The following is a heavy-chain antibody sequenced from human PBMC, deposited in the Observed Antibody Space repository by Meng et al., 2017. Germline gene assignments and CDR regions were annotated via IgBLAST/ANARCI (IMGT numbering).Heavy chain of an antibody. CDR2: IYYSGST. CDR1: GGPISSCSYY. Sequence: QHKLQELGPGLLNPSEPLSLPGTCSGGPISSCSYYCGWLRQPPGKGLEWIGSIYYSGSTYYNPSLKSRVTISVDTSKNQFSLKLSSVTAADTAVYYCSRAVYGGNSIDYWGEVTLVTVSS. V-gene: IGHV4-39*07. D-gene: IGHD4-23*01. J-gene: IGHJ4*02. CDR3: SRAVYGGNSIDY.